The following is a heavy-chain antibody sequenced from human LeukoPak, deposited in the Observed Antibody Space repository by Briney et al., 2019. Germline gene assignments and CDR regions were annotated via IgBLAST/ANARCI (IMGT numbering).Heavy chain of an antibody. CDR1: GGTFSSYA. Sequence: SVTVSCTASGGTFSSYAISWVRQAPGQGLEWMGGIIPIFGTANYAQKFQARVTITADESTSTAYMELSSLRSEDTAVYYCASSTTTYYYDSSGYNFDYWGQGTLVTVSS. CDR2: IIPIFGTA. J-gene: IGHJ4*02. V-gene: IGHV1-69*13. D-gene: IGHD3-22*01. CDR3: ASSTTTYYYDSSGYNFDY.